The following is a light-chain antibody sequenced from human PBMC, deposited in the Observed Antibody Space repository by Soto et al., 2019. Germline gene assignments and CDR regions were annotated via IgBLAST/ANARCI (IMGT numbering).Light chain of an antibody. Sequence: EIVMTQSPATLSVSPGERATLSCRASQSVSSNLAWYQQKPGQAPRLLIDGASTRATGIPARCSGSGSGTEFTLTISSLQSEDFAVYYCQQYNNWPDTFGQGTRLEIK. CDR3: QQYNNWPDT. J-gene: IGKJ5*01. CDR2: GAS. V-gene: IGKV3-15*01. CDR1: QSVSSN.